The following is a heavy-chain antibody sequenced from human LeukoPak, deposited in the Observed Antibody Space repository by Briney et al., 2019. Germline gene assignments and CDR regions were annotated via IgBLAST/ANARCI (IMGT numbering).Heavy chain of an antibody. V-gene: IGHV3-15*01. D-gene: IGHD5-12*01. J-gene: IGHJ4*02. CDR3: TFTRGYVVWTPFDY. CDR2: IKSKTDGGTT. Sequence: GGSLRLSCAASGFTFSNAWMSWVRQAPGKGLEGVGRIKSKTDGGTTDYAAPVKGRFTISRDDSKDTLYLQMNSLKTEDTAVYYCTFTRGYVVWTPFDYWGQGTLVTVSS. CDR1: GFTFSNAW.